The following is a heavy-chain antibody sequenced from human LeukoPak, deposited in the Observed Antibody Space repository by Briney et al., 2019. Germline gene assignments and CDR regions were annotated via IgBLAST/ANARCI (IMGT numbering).Heavy chain of an antibody. CDR3: ATSYYDILTGYLAG. V-gene: IGHV3-64*01. Sequence: HPGGSLRLSCAASGFTFSSYAMHWVRQAPGKGLEYVSAISSNGGSTYYANSVKGRFTISRDNSKNTLYLQMGSLRAEDMAVYYCATSYYDILTGYLAGWGQGTLVTVSS. CDR1: GFTFSSYA. D-gene: IGHD3-9*01. J-gene: IGHJ4*02. CDR2: ISSNGGST.